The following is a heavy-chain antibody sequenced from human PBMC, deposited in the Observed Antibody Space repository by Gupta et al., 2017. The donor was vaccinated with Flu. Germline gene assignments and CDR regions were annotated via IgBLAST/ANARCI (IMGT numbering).Heavy chain of an antibody. Sequence: QVQLVQSGAEVKKPAASVKASCKASGYTFTGNYMHWVRQAPGQGLEWMGWINPNSGGTNYAQKFQGRVTMTRDTSISTAYMELSRLRSDDTAVYYCARKVFSQFSYFDYWGQGTLVTVSS. CDR2: INPNSGGT. CDR1: GYTFTGNY. D-gene: IGHD2-8*01. J-gene: IGHJ4*02. V-gene: IGHV1-2*02. CDR3: ARKVFSQFSYFDY.